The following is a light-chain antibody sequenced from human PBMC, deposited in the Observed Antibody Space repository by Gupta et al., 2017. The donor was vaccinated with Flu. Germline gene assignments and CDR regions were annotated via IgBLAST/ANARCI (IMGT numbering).Light chain of an antibody. CDR3: SSYTTSSTRV. V-gene: IGLV2-14*01. Sequence: QSALTQTAAVSGSPGQSITISCTGTSSDIRAYNFASWSQQYPGKAPTLMINEVSIRPSGVSTRLSCSKSGKTASLPISGLQAEDEAADYCSSYTTSSTRVFGGGTKLTVL. J-gene: IGLJ3*02. CDR1: SSDIRAYNF. CDR2: EVS.